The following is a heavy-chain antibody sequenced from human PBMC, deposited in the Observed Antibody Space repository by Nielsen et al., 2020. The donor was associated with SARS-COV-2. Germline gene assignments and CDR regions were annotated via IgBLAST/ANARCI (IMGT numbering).Heavy chain of an antibody. J-gene: IGHJ3*02. D-gene: IGHD3-22*01. Sequence: ETLSLTCPVSGGSISSYYWSWIRQPPGKGLEWIGYIYYSGSTNYNPSLKSRVTISVDTSKNQFSLKLSSVTAADTAVYYCARAPITMIVVVNAFDIWGQGTMVTVSS. CDR3: ARAPITMIVVVNAFDI. CDR2: IYYSGST. V-gene: IGHV4-59*08. CDR1: GGSISSYY.